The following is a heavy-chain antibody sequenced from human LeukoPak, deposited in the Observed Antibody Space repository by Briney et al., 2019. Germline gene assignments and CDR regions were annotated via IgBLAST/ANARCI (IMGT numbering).Heavy chain of an antibody. CDR1: GGSISSYY. Sequence: PSETLSLTCTVSGGSISSYYWSWIRQPPGKGLEWIGYIYYSGSTNYNPSLKSRVTISVDTSKNQFSLKLNSVTAADTAVYYCARVGANGNSYGLVEYWGQGTLVTVSS. CDR2: IYYSGST. D-gene: IGHD5-18*01. V-gene: IGHV4-59*08. CDR3: ARVGANGNSYGLVEY. J-gene: IGHJ4*02.